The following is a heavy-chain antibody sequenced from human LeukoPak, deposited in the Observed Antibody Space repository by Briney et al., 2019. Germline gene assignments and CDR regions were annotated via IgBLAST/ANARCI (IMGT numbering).Heavy chain of an antibody. Sequence: PGGSLRLSCAASGFTFNNYAMNWVRQAPGKGLEWVSSISSSSSYIYYADSVKGRFTISRDNAKNSLYLQMNSLRAEDTAVYYCARASYDSSGYSSYWGQGTLVTVSS. D-gene: IGHD3-22*01. V-gene: IGHV3-21*01. CDR1: GFTFNNYA. J-gene: IGHJ4*02. CDR2: ISSSSSYI. CDR3: ARASYDSSGYSSY.